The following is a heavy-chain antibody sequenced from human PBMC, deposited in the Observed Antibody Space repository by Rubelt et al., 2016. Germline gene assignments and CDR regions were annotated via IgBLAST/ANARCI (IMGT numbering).Heavy chain of an antibody. CDR3: ARFAIGGHSSGYLFDY. CDR1: GYTFTSYG. Sequence: QVQLVQSGAAVKKPGASVKVSCKASGYTFTSYGISWVRQAPGQGLEWMGWISAYNGNTNYAQKVQGRVTMTTDTSTSTAYMELRSLRSDDTAVYYCARFAIGGHSSGYLFDYWGQGTLVTVSS. D-gene: IGHD3-22*01. V-gene: IGHV1-18*01. CDR2: ISAYNGNT. J-gene: IGHJ4*02.